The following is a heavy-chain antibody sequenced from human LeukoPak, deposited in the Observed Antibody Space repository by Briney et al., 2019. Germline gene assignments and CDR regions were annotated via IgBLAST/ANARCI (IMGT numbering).Heavy chain of an antibody. V-gene: IGHV1-2*02. CDR1: GYTFTRYY. J-gene: IGHJ4*02. D-gene: IGHD3-10*01. CDR2: INPNRGGT. Sequence: APVKVSCKASGYTFTRYYMHWVRQAPGHGLEWMEWINPNRGGTNNEQKFQGRVTMTRYTTIITAHMDMMRLRSDDTSVYYCASHHVAGLSFGYWGQGVLVTAAS. CDR3: ASHHVAGLSFGY.